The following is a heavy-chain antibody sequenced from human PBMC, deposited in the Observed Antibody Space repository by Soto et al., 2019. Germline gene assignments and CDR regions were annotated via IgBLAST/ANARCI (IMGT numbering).Heavy chain of an antibody. J-gene: IGHJ4*02. CDR3: ARDGYRITIFGVVPTYYFDY. CDR1: GGSISSGGYY. CDR2: IYYSGST. V-gene: IGHV4-31*03. D-gene: IGHD3-3*01. Sequence: TLSLTCTVSGGSISSGGYYWSWIRQHPGKGLEWIGYIYYSGSTYYNPSLKSRVTISVDTSKNQFSLKLSSVTAADTAVYYCARDGYRITIFGVVPTYYFDYWGQGTLVTVSS.